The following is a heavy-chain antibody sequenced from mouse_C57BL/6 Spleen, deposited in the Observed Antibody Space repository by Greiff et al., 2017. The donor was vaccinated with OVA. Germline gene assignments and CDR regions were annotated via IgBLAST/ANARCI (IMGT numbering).Heavy chain of an antibody. CDR2: INPSNGGT. J-gene: IGHJ2*01. V-gene: IGHV1-53*01. Sequence: QVQLQQSGTELVKPGASVKLSCKASGYTFTSYWMHWVKQRPGQGLEWIGNINPSNGGTNYNEKFKSKATLTVDKSSSTAYMQLSSLTSEDSAVYYCAREGLYYYGSSYDYWGQGTTLTVSS. CDR3: AREGLYYYGSSYDY. CDR1: GYTFTSYW. D-gene: IGHD1-1*01.